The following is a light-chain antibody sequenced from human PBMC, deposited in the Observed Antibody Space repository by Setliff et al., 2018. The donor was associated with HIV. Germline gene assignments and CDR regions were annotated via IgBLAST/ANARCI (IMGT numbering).Light chain of an antibody. CDR1: VGGYNY. CDR3: SSYTSSSTDIYV. Sequence: VGGYNYVSWYQQHPGKAPKLMIYEVTNRPSGVSNRFSGSKFGNTASLTISGLQADDEADYYCSSYTSSSTDIYVFGTGTKVTVL. CDR2: EVT. J-gene: IGLJ1*01. V-gene: IGLV2-14*01.